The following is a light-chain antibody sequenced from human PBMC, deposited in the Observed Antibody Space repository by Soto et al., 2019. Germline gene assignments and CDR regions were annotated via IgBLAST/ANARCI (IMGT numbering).Light chain of an antibody. Sequence: DIQMTQSPSTLSASVGDIVTITCRASQSISSWLAWYQQKPGKAPKLLIYDATSLESGVSSRFSGSGSGTEFTVTISSLQPDDFETYYCQQYNSLGTFGQGTRLEIK. V-gene: IGKV1-5*01. CDR1: QSISSW. J-gene: IGKJ5*01. CDR3: QQYNSLGT. CDR2: DAT.